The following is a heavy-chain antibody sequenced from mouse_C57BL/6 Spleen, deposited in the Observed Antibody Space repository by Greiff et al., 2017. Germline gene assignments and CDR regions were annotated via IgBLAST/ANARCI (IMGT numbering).Heavy chain of an antibody. V-gene: IGHV3-6*01. CDR1: GYSITSGYY. CDR2: ISYDGSN. J-gene: IGHJ2*01. Sequence: ESGPGLVKPSQSLSLTCSVTGYSITSGYYWNWIRQFPGNKLEWMGYISYDGSNNYNPSLKNRISITRDTAKNQFFLKLNSVTTEDTATYYWAREPLYFDYWGQGTTLTVSS. CDR3: AREPLYFDY.